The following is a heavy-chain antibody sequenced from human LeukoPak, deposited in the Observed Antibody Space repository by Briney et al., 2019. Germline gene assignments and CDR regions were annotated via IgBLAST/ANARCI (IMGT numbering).Heavy chain of an antibody. V-gene: IGHV3-11*01. Sequence: GGSLRLSCAASGFTFRDYYMSWIRQAPGKGLEWVSYISSSGSTIYYADSVKGRFTTSRDNAKNSLYLQMNSRRAEDTAVYYCASGVGATRGWFDPWGEGTLVTVSS. CDR3: ASGVGATRGWFDP. D-gene: IGHD1-26*01. J-gene: IGHJ5*02. CDR1: GFTFRDYY. CDR2: ISSSGSTI.